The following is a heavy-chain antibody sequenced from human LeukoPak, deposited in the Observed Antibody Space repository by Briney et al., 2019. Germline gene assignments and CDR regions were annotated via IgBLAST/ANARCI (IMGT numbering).Heavy chain of an antibody. CDR1: DGSFSGSY. Sequence: SETLSLTCAVYDGSFSGSYCTWIRQPPGKGLEWIGEINHSGSANYNPSLKSRVTILLDTSKNQFSLNLSSVTAADTAVYYCARDYYFDYWGQGTLVTVSS. CDR2: INHSGSA. V-gene: IGHV4-34*01. CDR3: ARDYYFDY. J-gene: IGHJ4*02.